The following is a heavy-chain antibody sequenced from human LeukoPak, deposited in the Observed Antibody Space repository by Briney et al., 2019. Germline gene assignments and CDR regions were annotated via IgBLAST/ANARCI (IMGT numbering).Heavy chain of an antibody. CDR1: GGYISSSF. D-gene: IGHD3-22*01. Sequence: PSETLSLTCIDSGGYISSSFWSWIRQPPGKGLEWIGNIHDSGSTSFSPSLKSRVTISVDTSKNQFSLKLSSVTAADTAVYYCARHVGHYDGSGYYYDWYFDLWGRGTLVTVSS. CDR3: ARHVGHYDGSGYYYDWYFDL. V-gene: IGHV4-59*08. J-gene: IGHJ2*01. CDR2: IHDSGST.